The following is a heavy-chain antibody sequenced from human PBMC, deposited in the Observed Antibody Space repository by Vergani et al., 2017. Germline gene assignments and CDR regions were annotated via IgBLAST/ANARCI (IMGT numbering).Heavy chain of an antibody. V-gene: IGHV3-9*01. CDR2: ISWNSGSI. J-gene: IGHJ4*02. Sequence: EVQLVESGGGLVQPGRSLRLSCAASGFTFDDYAMHWVRQAPGKGLEWVSGISWNSGSIGYADSVKGRFTISRDNAKNSLYLQMNSLRAEDTALYYCARGPGFGAYWGQGTLVTVSS. D-gene: IGHD3-10*01. CDR1: GFTFDDYA. CDR3: ARGPGFGAY.